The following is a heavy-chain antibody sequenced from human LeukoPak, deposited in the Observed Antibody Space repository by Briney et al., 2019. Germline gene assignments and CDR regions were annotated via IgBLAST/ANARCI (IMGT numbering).Heavy chain of an antibody. CDR2: IYSGGNT. D-gene: IGHD4-17*01. CDR3: ARRAGEYSHPYDY. V-gene: IGHV3-53*01. CDR1: GFTFSSYW. J-gene: IGHJ4*02. Sequence: GALGLSCAASGFTFSSYWMSWVRQAPGKGLEWVSFIYSGGNTHYSDSVKGRFTISRDNSKNTLYLQMNSLRAEDTAVYYCARRAGEYSHPYDYWGQGTLVTVSS.